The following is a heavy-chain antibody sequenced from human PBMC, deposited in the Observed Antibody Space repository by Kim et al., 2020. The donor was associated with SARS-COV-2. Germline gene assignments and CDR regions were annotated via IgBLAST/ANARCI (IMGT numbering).Heavy chain of an antibody. CDR2: ISWNSGSI. J-gene: IGHJ4*02. D-gene: IGHD3-22*01. Sequence: GGSLRLSCAASGFTFDDYAMHWVRQAPGKGLEWVSGISWNSGSIGYADSVKGRFTISRDNAKNSLYLQMNSLRAEDTALYYCAKASERGITMIVEDYWGQGTLVTVSS. V-gene: IGHV3-9*01. CDR3: AKASERGITMIVEDY. CDR1: GFTFDDYA.